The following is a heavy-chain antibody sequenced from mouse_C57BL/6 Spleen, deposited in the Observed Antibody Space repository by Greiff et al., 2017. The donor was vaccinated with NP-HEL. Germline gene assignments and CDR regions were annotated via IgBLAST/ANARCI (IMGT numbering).Heavy chain of an antibody. Sequence: LQPGAELVRPGSSVKLSCKASGYTFTSYWMDWVKQRPGQGLEWIGNIYPSDSETHYNQKFKDKATLTVDKSSSTAYMQLSSLTSEDSAVYYCARGYYGSSYRVYWGQGTLVTVSA. CDR3: ARGYYGSSYRVY. CDR1: GYTFTSYW. J-gene: IGHJ3*01. CDR2: IYPSDSET. V-gene: IGHV1-61*01. D-gene: IGHD1-1*01.